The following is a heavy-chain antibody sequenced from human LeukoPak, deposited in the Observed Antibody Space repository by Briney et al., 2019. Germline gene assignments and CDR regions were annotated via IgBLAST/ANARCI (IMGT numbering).Heavy chain of an antibody. J-gene: IGHJ4*02. V-gene: IGHV3-23*01. CDR1: GFTFSSYA. D-gene: IGHD5-12*01. Sequence: PGGSLRLSCADSGFTFSSYAMSWVRQAQGKGLHLVSAILRSRGSTYYAASVTGRFTISADIAKNSLYLQMNSLRVEDTAVYYCARDYRYAFDNWGQGTLVTVSS. CDR3: ARDYRYAFDN. CDR2: ILRSRGST.